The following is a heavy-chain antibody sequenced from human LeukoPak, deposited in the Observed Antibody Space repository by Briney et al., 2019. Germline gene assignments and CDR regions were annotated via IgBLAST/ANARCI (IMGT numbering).Heavy chain of an antibody. Sequence: SETLSLTCTVSGGSISGTYYWSWIRQPPGKGLEWIGYIYYSGSTYYNPSLKSRVTISVDTSKNQFSLKLSSVTAADTAVYYCARGPRTRYCTNGVCYAFDIWGQGTMVTVSS. J-gene: IGHJ3*02. D-gene: IGHD2-8*01. CDR1: GGSISGTYY. V-gene: IGHV4-30-4*08. CDR3: ARGPRTRYCTNGVCYAFDI. CDR2: IYYSGST.